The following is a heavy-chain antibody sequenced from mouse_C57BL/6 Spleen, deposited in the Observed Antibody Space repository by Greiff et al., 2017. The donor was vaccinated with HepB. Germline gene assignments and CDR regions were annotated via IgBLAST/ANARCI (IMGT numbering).Heavy chain of an antibody. V-gene: IGHV1-55*01. CDR2: IYPGSGST. J-gene: IGHJ3*01. D-gene: IGHD1-1*01. Sequence: QVQLQQPGAELVKPGASVKMSCKASGYTFTSYWITWVKQRPGQGLEWIGDIYPGSGSTNYNEKFKSKATLTVDTSSSTAYMQLSSLTSEDSAVYYCARSGDYYSSSPWFAYWGQGTLVTVSA. CDR3: ARSGDYYSSSPWFAY. CDR1: GYTFTSYW.